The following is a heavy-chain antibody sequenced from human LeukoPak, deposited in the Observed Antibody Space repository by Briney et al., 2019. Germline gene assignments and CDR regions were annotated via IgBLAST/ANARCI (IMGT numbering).Heavy chain of an antibody. D-gene: IGHD7-27*01. V-gene: IGHV4-59*01. CDR1: GGSISSYY. Sequence: PSEALSLTCTVSGGSISSYYWSWIRQPPGKGLEWIGYIYYSGSTNYNPSLKSRVTISVDTSKNQFSLKLSSVTAADTAVYYCARDRIWGASDIWGQGTMVTVSS. CDR3: ARDRIWGASDI. CDR2: IYYSGST. J-gene: IGHJ3*02.